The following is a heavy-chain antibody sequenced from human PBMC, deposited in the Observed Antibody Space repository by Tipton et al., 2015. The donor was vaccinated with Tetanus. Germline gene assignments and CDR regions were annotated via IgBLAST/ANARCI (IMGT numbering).Heavy chain of an antibody. CDR3: AKSRASSHYRGAFEI. V-gene: IGHV3-23*01. Sequence: SLRLSCTASGLTLSNAWLSWVRQAPAKGLEWVSGISGSGDSTYYADSVKGRFTISRDNSKLYLQMNSLRAEDRAVYYCAKSRASSHYRGAFEIWGQGTMVTVSS. J-gene: IGHJ3*02. D-gene: IGHD3-10*01. CDR1: GLTLSNAW. CDR2: ISGSGDST.